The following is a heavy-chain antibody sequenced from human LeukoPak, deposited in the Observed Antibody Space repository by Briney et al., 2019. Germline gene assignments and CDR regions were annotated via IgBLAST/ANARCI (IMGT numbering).Heavy chain of an antibody. D-gene: IGHD6-13*01. J-gene: IGHJ4*02. Sequence: GGSLRLSCAASGFTLSSYWMSWVRQAPGKGLEWVANIKYDGSEIHYVDSVKGRFTISRDMAKKSVNLQMNGLRAEDTAVYYCARDIAAAGLFFDSWGQGTLVTVSS. CDR2: IKYDGSEI. V-gene: IGHV3-7*01. CDR3: ARDIAAAGLFFDS. CDR1: GFTLSSYW.